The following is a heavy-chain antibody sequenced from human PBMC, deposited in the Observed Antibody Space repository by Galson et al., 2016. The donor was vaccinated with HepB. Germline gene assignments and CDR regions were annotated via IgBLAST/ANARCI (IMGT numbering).Heavy chain of an antibody. CDR3: ARDRGSGGPEDY. CDR2: IHPSGST. J-gene: IGHJ4*02. Sequence: TLSLTCSVSGAVSGGSISFTDYYWAWIRQPAGKGLEWIGRIHPSGSTDYNPSLMSRVTISVDTSKNLFSLDLTSVTAADTAVYYCARDRGSGGPEDYWGQGTLVSVSS. V-gene: IGHV4-61*02. CDR1: GAVSGGSISFTDYY. D-gene: IGHD6-19*01.